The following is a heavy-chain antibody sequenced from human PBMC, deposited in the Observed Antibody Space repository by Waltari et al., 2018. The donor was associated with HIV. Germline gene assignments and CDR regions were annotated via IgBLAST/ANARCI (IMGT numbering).Heavy chain of an antibody. J-gene: IGHJ4*02. Sequence: QVQLVQSGAEVKKPGASVKVSCKASGYTFTSYGISWVRQAPGQGLEWMGWISTYNGNTNYAQKLQGRDTMTTDTSTNTAYMDLRSLRSDDTAVYYCAREMYDTSGYYYFDYWGQGTLVTVSS. CDR3: AREMYDTSGYYYFDY. CDR1: GYTFTSYG. CDR2: ISTYNGNT. D-gene: IGHD3-22*01. V-gene: IGHV1-18*01.